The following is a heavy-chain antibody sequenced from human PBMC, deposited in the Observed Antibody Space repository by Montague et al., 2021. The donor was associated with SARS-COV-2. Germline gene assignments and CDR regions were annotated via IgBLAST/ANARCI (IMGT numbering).Heavy chain of an antibody. CDR2: ISSSSSYI. J-gene: IGHJ6*02. D-gene: IGHD3-10*01. CDR1: GFTFSSYN. V-gene: IGHV3-21*01. Sequence: SLRLSCPASGFTFSSYNMNWVRQAPGKGLEWVSSISSSSSYIYYADSVKGRFTISRDNAKNSLYLQMNSLRAEDTAVYYCARDPLDYGLWSSGSYYNAYYYYYGMDVWGQGTTVTVSS. CDR3: ARDPLDYGLWSSGSYYNAYYYYYGMDV.